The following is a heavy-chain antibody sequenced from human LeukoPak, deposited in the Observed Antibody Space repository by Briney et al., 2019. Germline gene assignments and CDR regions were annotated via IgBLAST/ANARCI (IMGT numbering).Heavy chain of an antibody. CDR2: IYYSGST. Sequence: PSETLSLTCTVSGGSISSSSYYWGWIRQPPGKGLEWIGSIYYSGSTYYNPSLKSRVTISVDTSKNQFSPKLSSVTAADTAVYYCARVRFGELLFDYFDYWGQGTLVTVSS. CDR1: GGSISSSSYY. D-gene: IGHD3-10*01. V-gene: IGHV4-39*07. J-gene: IGHJ4*02. CDR3: ARVRFGELLFDYFDY.